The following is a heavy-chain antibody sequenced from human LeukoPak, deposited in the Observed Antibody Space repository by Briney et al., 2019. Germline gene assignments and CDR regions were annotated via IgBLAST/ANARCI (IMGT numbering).Heavy chain of an antibody. V-gene: IGHV3-23*01. J-gene: IGHJ4*02. CDR3: AKVLEVVPAAYDY. CDR2: ISGSGNYT. D-gene: IGHD2-2*01. CDR1: GFTFSSHA. Sequence: GGSLRLSCAGSGFTFSSHAMTWVRQAPGKGLEWVSTISGSGNYTYHADSVKGRFTISRDNSKNTLFLQMNSLRAEDTAVYYCAKVLEVVPAAYDYWGQGTLVTVSS.